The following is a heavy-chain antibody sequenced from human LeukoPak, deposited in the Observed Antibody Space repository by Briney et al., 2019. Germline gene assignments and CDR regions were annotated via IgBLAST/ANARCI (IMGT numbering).Heavy chain of an antibody. Sequence: PSETLSLTCAVYGGSFSVYYWSWIRQPPGKGMEWIGEINRGGSTSYVPSLKSRVTVSLDTSKKQFSLKLTSVTAADTGVYYCARGYDSGSYYQFWGQGTLVTVSS. CDR2: INRGGST. CDR3: ARGYDSGSYYQF. J-gene: IGHJ1*01. CDR1: GGSFSVYY. V-gene: IGHV4-34*01. D-gene: IGHD3-10*01.